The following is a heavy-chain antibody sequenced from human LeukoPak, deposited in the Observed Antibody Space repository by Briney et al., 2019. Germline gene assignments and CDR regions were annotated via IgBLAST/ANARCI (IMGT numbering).Heavy chain of an antibody. CDR3: VTVGMTSIWSYLRFVP. CDR1: GFTFTSYA. Sequence: GGSLRLSCAASGFTFTSYAMSWVRQAPGKGLDFVSAITSNGGSTYYADSVKGRFTISRDNSKNTLYLQMSSLRAEDTGVYYCVTVGMTSIWSYLRFVPRGQGTLVSVSS. CDR2: ITSNGGST. D-gene: IGHD1-26*01. J-gene: IGHJ5*02. V-gene: IGHV3-64D*08.